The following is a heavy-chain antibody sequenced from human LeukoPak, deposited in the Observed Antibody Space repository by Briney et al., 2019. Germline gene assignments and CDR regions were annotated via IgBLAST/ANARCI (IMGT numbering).Heavy chain of an antibody. CDR2: IWYDGSNK. CDR1: GFTFSNYG. CDR3: ASSYYDILTGYQELDH. V-gene: IGHV3-33*01. Sequence: PGRSLRLSCAASGFTFSNYGMHWVRQAPGKGLEWVAVIWYDGSNKYYADSVKGRFTISRDNSKSTLYLQMNSPRAEDTAVYYCASSYYDILTGYQELDHWGQGTLVTVSS. J-gene: IGHJ4*02. D-gene: IGHD3-9*01.